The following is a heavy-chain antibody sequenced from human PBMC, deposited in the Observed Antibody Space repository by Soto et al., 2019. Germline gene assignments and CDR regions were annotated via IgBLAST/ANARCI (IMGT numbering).Heavy chain of an antibody. D-gene: IGHD1-26*01. J-gene: IGHJ6*03. V-gene: IGHV3-48*04. CDR1: GFTFSSYS. Sequence: GGSLRLSCAASGFTFSSYSMNWVRQAPGKGLEWVSYISSSSTIYYADSVKGRFTISRDNAKNSLYLQMNSLRAEDTAVYYCARVPVGATTGYYYYYYMDVWGKGTTVTVSS. CDR2: ISSSSTI. CDR3: ARVPVGATTGYYYYYYMDV.